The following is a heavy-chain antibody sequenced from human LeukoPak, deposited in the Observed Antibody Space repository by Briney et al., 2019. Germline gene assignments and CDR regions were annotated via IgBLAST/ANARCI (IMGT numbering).Heavy chain of an antibody. CDR2: IYHSGST. J-gene: IGHJ3*02. D-gene: IGHD1-1*01. Sequence: SETLSLTCSVSGYSISSGYYWGWIRQPPGKGLEWIGSIYHSGSTYYNPSLKSRVTISVDTSKNQFSLKLSSVTAADTAVYYCARLWRYAFDIWAQGTMVTVSS. CDR1: GYSISSGYY. CDR3: ARLWRYAFDI. V-gene: IGHV4-38-2*01.